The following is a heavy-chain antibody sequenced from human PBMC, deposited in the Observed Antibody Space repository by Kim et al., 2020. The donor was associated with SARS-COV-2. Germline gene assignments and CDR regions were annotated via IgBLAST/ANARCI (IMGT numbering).Heavy chain of an antibody. CDR3: ARDREYSYGSLLYYGMDV. J-gene: IGHJ6*02. Sequence: GGSLRLSCAASGFTVSSNYMSWVRQAPGKGLEWVSVIYSGGSTYYADSVKGRFTISRHNSKNTLYLQMNSLRAEDTAVYYCARDREYSYGSLLYYGMDVWGQGTTVTDSS. CDR1: GFTVSSNY. D-gene: IGHD5-18*01. V-gene: IGHV3-53*04. CDR2: IYSGGST.